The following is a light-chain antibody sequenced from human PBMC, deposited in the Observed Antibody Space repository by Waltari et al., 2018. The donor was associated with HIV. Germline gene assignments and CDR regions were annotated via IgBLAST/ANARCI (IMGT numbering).Light chain of an antibody. CDR2: DTS. J-gene: IGLJ2*01. CDR3: LLSYSGAAKV. Sequence: QAVVTKEPSLTVSTSGAVTLTCGSSTGAVTSGHYPYWFQQKPGQAPRTLIYDTSNNHTWTPARFSGSLLGGKAALTLSGAQPEDEAEYYCLLSYSGAAKVFGGGTKLTVL. CDR1: TGAVTSGHY. V-gene: IGLV7-46*01.